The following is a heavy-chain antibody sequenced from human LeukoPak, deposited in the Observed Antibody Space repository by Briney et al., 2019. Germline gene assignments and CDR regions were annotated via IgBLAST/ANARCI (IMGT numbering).Heavy chain of an antibody. CDR3: ARGGIAARRGFDY. D-gene: IGHD6-6*01. J-gene: IGHJ4*02. Sequence: PSQTLSLTCTVSGGSISSGDYYWSWIRQPPGKGLEWIGYIYYSGSTYYNPSLKSRVTISVDTSKNQFSLKLSSVTAADTAVYYCARGGIAARRGFDYWGQGTLVTVSS. V-gene: IGHV4-30-4*08. CDR1: GGSISSGDYY. CDR2: IYYSGST.